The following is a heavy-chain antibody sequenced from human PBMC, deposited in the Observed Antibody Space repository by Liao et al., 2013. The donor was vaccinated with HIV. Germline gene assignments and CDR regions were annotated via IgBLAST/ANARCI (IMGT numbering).Heavy chain of an antibody. CDR2: INHSGST. CDR1: GGSFSGYY. D-gene: IGHD2-2*01. J-gene: IGHJ6*03. V-gene: IGHV4-34*01. CDR3: ARGLWGSITCEGLVCYYYYYYMDV. Sequence: QVHLQQWGAGLLKPSETLSLTCAVYGGSFSGYYWSWIRQPPGKGLEWIGEINHSGSTNYNPSLKSRVTISVDTSKNQFSLKLRSVTAADTAVYYCARGLWGSITCEGLVCYYYYYYMDVWGKGTTVTVSS.